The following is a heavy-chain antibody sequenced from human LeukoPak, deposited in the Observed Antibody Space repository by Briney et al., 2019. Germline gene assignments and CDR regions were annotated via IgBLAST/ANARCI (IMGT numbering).Heavy chain of an antibody. J-gene: IGHJ4*02. CDR1: EFTFSGYW. CDR3: ARAPTNWVYFDS. CDR2: INGDGSST. D-gene: IGHD7-27*01. V-gene: IGHV3-74*01. Sequence: GGSLRLSRAASEFTFSGYWMHWVRQTPGKGLVWVSRINGDGSSTTYADYADSVKGRFTISRDNAKNTLYLQMNSLRAEDTAVYYFARAPTNWVYFDSWGQGTLVTVSS.